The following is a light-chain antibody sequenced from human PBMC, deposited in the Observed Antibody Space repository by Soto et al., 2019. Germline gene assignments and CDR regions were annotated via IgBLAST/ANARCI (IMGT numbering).Light chain of an antibody. J-gene: IGKJ1*01. V-gene: IGKV1-5*01. CDR3: QQYDSFPWT. CDR2: AAS. Sequence: DIQMTQSPSTLSASVGDRVTITCRASQSISTWLAWYQQKPGKAPKLLIYAASSLQSGVTSRFSGSGSGTQFTLTISSLQPDDFATFYCQQYDSFPWTFGQGTKVDIK. CDR1: QSISTW.